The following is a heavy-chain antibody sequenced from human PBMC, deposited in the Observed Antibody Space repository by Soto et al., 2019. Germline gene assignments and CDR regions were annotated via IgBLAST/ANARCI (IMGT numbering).Heavy chain of an antibody. D-gene: IGHD3-16*01. CDR1: GFTVSNYD. Sequence: EVQLVESGGGVVQPGGSLRLSCAASGFTVSNYDMVWVRQAPGKGLEWVSFITSNTRTINYVDAVKGRFTISRDNAKNSLNLQMNSLRDEDTAVYYCARSLGGGHWDYWSPGTLVTVSS. CDR3: ARSLGGGHWDY. CDR2: ITSNTRTI. J-gene: IGHJ4*02. V-gene: IGHV3-48*02.